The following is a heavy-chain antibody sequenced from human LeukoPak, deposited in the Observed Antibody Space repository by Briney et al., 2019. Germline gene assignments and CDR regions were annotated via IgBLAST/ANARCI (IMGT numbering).Heavy chain of an antibody. V-gene: IGHV3-74*01. CDR2: INSDGSST. J-gene: IGHJ3*02. CDR1: GFTFSGYW. CDR3: VRDGYSYGFMLAFDI. Sequence: PGGSLRLSCAASGFTFSGYWMHWVRQAPGKGLVWVSRINSDGSSTSYADSVKGRFTISRDSAKNTLYLQMNSLRDEDTAVYYCVRDGYSYGFMLAFDIWGLGTRVTVSS. D-gene: IGHD5-18*01.